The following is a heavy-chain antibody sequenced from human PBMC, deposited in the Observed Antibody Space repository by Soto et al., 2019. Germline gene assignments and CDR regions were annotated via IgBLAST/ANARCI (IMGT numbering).Heavy chain of an antibody. CDR3: ARSPSSRNSYYYCGMDV. J-gene: IGHJ6*02. V-gene: IGHV1-8*01. D-gene: IGHD4-4*01. Sequence: ASVKVSCKASGYTFTSYDINWVRQATGQGPEWMGWMNPNSGNTGYAQKFQGRVTMTRNTSISTAYMELSSLRSEDTAVYYCARSPSSRNSYYYCGMDVWGQGTTVTVSS. CDR1: GYTFTSYD. CDR2: MNPNSGNT.